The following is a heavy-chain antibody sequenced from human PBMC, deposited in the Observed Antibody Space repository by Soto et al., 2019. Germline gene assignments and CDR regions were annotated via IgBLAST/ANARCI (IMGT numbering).Heavy chain of an antibody. V-gene: IGHV1-69*01. J-gene: IGHJ6*02. CDR2: IIPIFGTA. Sequence: QVQLVQSGAEVKKPGSSVKVSCKASGGTFSSYAISWVRQAPGQGLEWMGGIIPIFGTANYAQKFQGRVTITADESTITAYMELSSLRSEDTAVYYCARPLFYWNKPDNNYYCYGMDVWGQGTTVTVSS. D-gene: IGHD1-1*01. CDR3: ARPLFYWNKPDNNYYCYGMDV. CDR1: GGTFSSYA.